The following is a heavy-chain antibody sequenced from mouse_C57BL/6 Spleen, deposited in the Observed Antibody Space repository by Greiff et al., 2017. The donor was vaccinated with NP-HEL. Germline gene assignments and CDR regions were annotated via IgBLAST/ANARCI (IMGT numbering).Heavy chain of an antibody. D-gene: IGHD2-4*01. V-gene: IGHV1-61*01. Sequence: QVQLQQPGAELVRPGSSVKLSCKASGYTFTSYWMDWVKQRPGQGLEWIGNIYPSDSETHYNQKFKDKATLTVDKSSSTAYMQLSSLTSEDSAVYYCARTLGDYDAWFAYWGQGTLVTVSA. CDR3: ARTLGDYDAWFAY. CDR1: GYTFTSYW. J-gene: IGHJ3*01. CDR2: IYPSDSET.